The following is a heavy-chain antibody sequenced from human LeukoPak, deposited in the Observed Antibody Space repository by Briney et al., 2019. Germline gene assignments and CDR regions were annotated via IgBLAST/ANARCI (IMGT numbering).Heavy chain of an antibody. CDR3: AKTSDQLLYSKFDY. D-gene: IGHD2-2*02. Sequence: GGSLRLSCATSGFTFSFYGMHWVRQAPGKGLEWVAFIQYDGSYKFYADSVQGRFSISRDNSKNTLFLQMNSLRADDTAVYYCAKTSDQLLYSKFDYWGQGTLVTVSS. V-gene: IGHV3-30*02. CDR1: GFTFSFYG. J-gene: IGHJ4*02. CDR2: IQYDGSYK.